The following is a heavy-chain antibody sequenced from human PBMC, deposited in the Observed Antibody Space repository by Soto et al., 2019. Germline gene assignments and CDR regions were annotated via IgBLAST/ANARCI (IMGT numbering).Heavy chain of an antibody. J-gene: IGHJ4*02. CDR1: GDSVSSNSVA. Sequence: PSQTLSLTCVISGDSVSSNSVAWNWIRQSPSRGLEWLGRTYYRSKWYNDYAVSVKSRITINPDTSKSHFSLQLNSVTPEDTAVYYCARGEVAGPFDYWGQGTLVTVSS. CDR2: TYYRSKWYN. CDR3: ARGEVAGPFDY. V-gene: IGHV6-1*01. D-gene: IGHD6-19*01.